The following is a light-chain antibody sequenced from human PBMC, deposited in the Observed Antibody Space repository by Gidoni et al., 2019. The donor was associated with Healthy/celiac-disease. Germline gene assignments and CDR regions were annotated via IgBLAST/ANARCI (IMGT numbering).Light chain of an antibody. CDR1: QSVSSSY. V-gene: IGKV3-20*01. CDR3: QQYGSSL. CDR2: GAS. J-gene: IGKJ5*01. Sequence: EIVLTQSPGTLSLSPGDSATLPCRASQSVSSSYLAWYQQKPGQAPRLLIYGASSRATGSPDRFSGSGSGTDFTLTISRLEPEDFAVYYCQQYGSSLFGQXTRLEIK.